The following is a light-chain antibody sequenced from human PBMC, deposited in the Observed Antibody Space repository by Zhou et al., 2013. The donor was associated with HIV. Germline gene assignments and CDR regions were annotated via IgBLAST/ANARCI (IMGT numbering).Light chain of an antibody. CDR1: QGVSRY. CDR3: HQSYSDPRT. J-gene: IGKJ1*01. Sequence: DIQLSQSPTFLSASVGDRVTITCRASQGVSRYLAWYQQAPGKPPKLLIYAASILQSGVPSRFSGSGSETDFTLTINSLQPEDFATYYCHQSYSDPRTFGQRDQGGSQ. CDR2: AAS. V-gene: IGKV1-39*01.